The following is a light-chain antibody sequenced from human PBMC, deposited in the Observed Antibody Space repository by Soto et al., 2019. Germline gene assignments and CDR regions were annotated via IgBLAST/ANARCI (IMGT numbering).Light chain of an antibody. J-gene: IGKJ1*01. CDR3: QQRSNWPPRGT. CDR2: DAS. Sequence: EIVMTQSPATLSVSPGERATLSCRASQSVSSNLAWYQQKPGQTPRLLLYDASTRATGIPARFSGSGSGTDFTLTISSLEPEDFAVYYCQQRSNWPPRGTFGQGTKVDI. V-gene: IGKV3-11*01. CDR1: QSVSSN.